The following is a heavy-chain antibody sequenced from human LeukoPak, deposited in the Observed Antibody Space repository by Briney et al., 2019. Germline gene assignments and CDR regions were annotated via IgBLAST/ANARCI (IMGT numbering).Heavy chain of an antibody. Sequence: GGALRLSCAASGFTFSTYARSWVRQAPGKGLEWVSAISGSGVRTYYASSVKGRFTISRDNSKNTLYLQMNSLRAEDTAVYCCAKGDTMVRGVTFDFWGQGTLVTVSS. CDR2: ISGSGVRT. D-gene: IGHD3-10*01. J-gene: IGHJ4*02. V-gene: IGHV3-23*01. CDR1: GFTFSTYA. CDR3: AKGDTMVRGVTFDF.